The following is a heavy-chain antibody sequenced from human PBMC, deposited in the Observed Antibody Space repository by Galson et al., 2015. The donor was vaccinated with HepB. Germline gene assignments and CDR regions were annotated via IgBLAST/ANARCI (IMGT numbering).Heavy chain of an antibody. J-gene: IGHJ4*02. D-gene: IGHD3-22*01. CDR3: ARGADSYDSSGYFAD. V-gene: IGHV3-30*04. CDR2: ISYDGSNK. CDR1: GFTFSNYA. Sequence: SLRLSCAASGFTFSNYALHWVRQAPGKGLEWVAVISYDGSNKYYTDSVKGRFTISRDNSKNTLYLQINSLRVEDTAVYYCARGADSYDSSGYFADWGRGTRVTVSS.